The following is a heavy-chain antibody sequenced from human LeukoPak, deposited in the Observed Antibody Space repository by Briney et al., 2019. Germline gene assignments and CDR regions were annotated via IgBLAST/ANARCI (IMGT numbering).Heavy chain of an antibody. CDR3: ASNPRGDSLTFDY. Sequence: ASVKVSCKASGYTLSSYGVNWVRQAPGQRLEWMGWISIYKGNTNYAQILQGRVTMTTDTSTSTVYMEPRSLRSDDTAVYYCASNPRGDSLTFDYWGQGTLVTVSS. D-gene: IGHD2-21*02. CDR1: GYTLSSYG. J-gene: IGHJ4*02. V-gene: IGHV1-18*04. CDR2: ISIYKGNT.